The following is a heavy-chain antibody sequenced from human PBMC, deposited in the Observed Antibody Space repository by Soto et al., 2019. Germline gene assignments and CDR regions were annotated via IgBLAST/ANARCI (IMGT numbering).Heavy chain of an antibody. Sequence: QVQLQESGPGLVKPSETLSLTCTVSGGSINSYYWSWIRQPPGKGLEWIGYIYYSGTTNYNPSLKSRVTISVDTAKNQFSLNLSSVTAADTAVYYCVRGGGLFDSWGQGTLVAIS. CDR2: IYYSGTT. V-gene: IGHV4-59*01. J-gene: IGHJ4*02. CDR3: VRGGGLFDS. D-gene: IGHD3-10*01. CDR1: GGSINSYY.